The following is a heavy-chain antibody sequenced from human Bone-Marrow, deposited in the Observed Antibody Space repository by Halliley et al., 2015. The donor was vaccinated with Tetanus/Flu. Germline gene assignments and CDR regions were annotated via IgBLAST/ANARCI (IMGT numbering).Heavy chain of an antibody. CDR2: SASDGILS. J-gene: IGHJ4*02. V-gene: IGHV3-30*04. CDR3: ARGGPFSRNALFDS. Sequence: SLRLSCVGSGFNFTFYSMHWVRQAPGKGLEWVAVSASDGILSFVADSVTGRFTVSRDNVNNTLYLSVSSVKPEDTGLYYCARGGPFSRNALFDSWGQGTLLTVSS. D-gene: IGHD1-1*01. CDR1: GFNFTFYS.